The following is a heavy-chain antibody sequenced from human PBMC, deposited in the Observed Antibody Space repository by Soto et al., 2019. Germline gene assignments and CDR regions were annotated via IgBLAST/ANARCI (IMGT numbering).Heavy chain of an antibody. CDR1: GYTFTSYA. J-gene: IGHJ6*02. CDR3: ARDFGYYGSGSYEYYYYYYGMDV. CDR2: INAGNGNT. D-gene: IGHD3-10*01. Sequence: ASVKVSCKASGYTFTSYAMHWVRQAPGQRLEWMGWINAGNGNTKYSQKFQGRVTITRDTSASTAYMELRSLRSEDTAVYLCARDFGYYGSGSYEYYYYYYGMDVWGQGTTVTVSS. V-gene: IGHV1-3*01.